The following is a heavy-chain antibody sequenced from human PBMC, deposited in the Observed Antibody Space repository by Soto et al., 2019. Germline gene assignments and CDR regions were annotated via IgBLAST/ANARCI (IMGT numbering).Heavy chain of an antibody. CDR1: GDSVSTNSAT. Sequence: QVQLKQSGPGLVKPSQTLSLTCAISGDSVSTNSATWDWIRQSLSRGLEWLGRTYYGSTWSYDYAVSVQGRITINPDTSNNQLSLHLNSLTPDDTAVYYCARLIGNSWLDSWGQGTLVTVSS. J-gene: IGHJ5*01. CDR3: ARLIGNSWLDS. CDR2: TYYGSTWSY. V-gene: IGHV6-1*01. D-gene: IGHD2-8*01.